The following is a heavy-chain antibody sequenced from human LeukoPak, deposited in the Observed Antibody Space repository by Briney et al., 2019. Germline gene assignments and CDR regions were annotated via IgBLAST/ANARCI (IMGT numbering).Heavy chain of an antibody. J-gene: IGHJ4*02. Sequence: ASVKVSCKASGYTFTSHYMHWVRQAPGKGLEWMGGFDPKDGETIYAQKFQGRVTMTEDTSTDTAYMELSSLRSEDTAVYYCATDLGYYYDSSGHWGQGTLVTVSS. D-gene: IGHD3-22*01. CDR3: ATDLGYYYDSSGH. CDR2: FDPKDGET. V-gene: IGHV1-24*01. CDR1: GYTFTSHY.